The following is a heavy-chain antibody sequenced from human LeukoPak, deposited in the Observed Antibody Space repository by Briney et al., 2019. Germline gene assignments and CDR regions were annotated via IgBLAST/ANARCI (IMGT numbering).Heavy chain of an antibody. CDR1: GDSISSYY. V-gene: IGHV4-28*05. J-gene: IGHJ3*02. CDR2: IYYSGGI. CDR3: ARKTTTGPTKAAFDI. D-gene: IGHD4-17*01. Sequence: SETLSLTCTVSGDSISSYYWAWIRQPPGKGLEWIGHIYYSGGIYYNPSLKSRVTMSVDTSKNQFSLKLSSVTAVDTAVYYCARKTTTGPTKAAFDIWGQGTMLTVSS.